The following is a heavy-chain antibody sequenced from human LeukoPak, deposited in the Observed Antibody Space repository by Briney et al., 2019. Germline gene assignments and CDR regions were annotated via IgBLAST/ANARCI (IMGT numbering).Heavy chain of an antibody. CDR3: ARVAVGAHPYFDY. V-gene: IGHV1-46*01. Sequence: ASVKVSCKASGYTFPSYFMHWVRQAPGQGLEWMGIINPTGGSTTYAQKFQGRVTITRDTSASTAYMELSSLRSEDTAVYYCARVAVGAHPYFDYWGQGTLVTVSS. J-gene: IGHJ4*02. D-gene: IGHD1-26*01. CDR2: INPTGGST. CDR1: GYTFPSYF.